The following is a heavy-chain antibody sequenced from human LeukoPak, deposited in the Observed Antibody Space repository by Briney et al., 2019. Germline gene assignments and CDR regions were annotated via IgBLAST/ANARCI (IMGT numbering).Heavy chain of an antibody. V-gene: IGHV3-23*01. CDR2: ISASGGST. CDR3: AKNYGSGSSVKYYYYMDV. J-gene: IGHJ6*03. Sequence: GGSLRLSCAASGFTFTSYAMSWVRQAPKKGLEWVSVISASGGSTNYADSVKGWFTISRDNSKNTLYLQMNSLRAEDSAVYYCAKNYGSGSSVKYYYYMDVWGKGTTVTVSS. CDR1: GFTFTSYA. D-gene: IGHD3-10*01.